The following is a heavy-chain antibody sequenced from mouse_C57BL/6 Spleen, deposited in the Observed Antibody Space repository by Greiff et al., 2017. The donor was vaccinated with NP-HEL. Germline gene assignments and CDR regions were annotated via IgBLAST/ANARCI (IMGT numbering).Heavy chain of an antibody. CDR3: ARSGVYDGYPYFDY. CDR2: IYPSDSET. V-gene: IGHV1-61*01. CDR1: GYTFTSYW. D-gene: IGHD2-3*01. Sequence: QVQLQQPGAELVRPGSSVKLSCKASGYTFTSYWMDWVKQRPGQGLEWIGNIYPSDSETHYNQKFKDKATLTVDKSSSTAYMQLSSLTSEDSAVYYCARSGVYDGYPYFDYWRQGTTLTVSS. J-gene: IGHJ2*01.